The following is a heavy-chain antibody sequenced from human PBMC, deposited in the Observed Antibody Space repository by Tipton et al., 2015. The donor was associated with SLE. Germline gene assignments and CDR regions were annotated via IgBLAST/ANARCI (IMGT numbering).Heavy chain of an antibody. Sequence: LRLSCTVSGGSISSHYWSWIRQPPGKGLEWIGYISYSGSTNYSPSLKSRVTISLDTSKTQFSLKLSSVTAADTALYYCARHFSGSYSFDYWGQGKLVTVSS. CDR2: ISYSGST. D-gene: IGHD1-26*01. CDR3: ARHFSGSYSFDY. J-gene: IGHJ4*02. V-gene: IGHV4-59*08. CDR1: GGSISSHY.